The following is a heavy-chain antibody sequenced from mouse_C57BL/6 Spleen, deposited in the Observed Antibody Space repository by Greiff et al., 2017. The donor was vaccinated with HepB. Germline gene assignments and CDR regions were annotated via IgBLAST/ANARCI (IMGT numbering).Heavy chain of an antibody. CDR2: IWRGGST. V-gene: IGHV2-5*01. D-gene: IGHD4-1*02. CDR1: GFSFTSYG. Sequence: VQLQQSGPGLVQPSQSLSITCTVSGFSFTSYGVHWVRQSPGKGLEWLGVIWRGGSTDYNAAFMSRLSITKDNSKSQVFFKMNSLQADDTAIYYCAKNFTATGRAMDYWGQGTSVTVSS. J-gene: IGHJ4*01. CDR3: AKNFTATGRAMDY.